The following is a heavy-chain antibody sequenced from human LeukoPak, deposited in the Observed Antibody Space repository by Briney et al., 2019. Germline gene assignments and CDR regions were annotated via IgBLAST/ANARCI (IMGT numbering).Heavy chain of an antibody. CDR3: AKVTAVAGPYYFDY. J-gene: IGHJ4*02. CDR1: GFTFSSYA. D-gene: IGHD6-19*01. V-gene: IGHV3-23*01. Sequence: GGSLRLSCAASGFTFSSYAMSWVRQAPGKGLEWVSALSGSGGYTYYADSVKGRFTISRDNSKNTLYLQMNSLRAEDTAVYYRAKVTAVAGPYYFDYWGEGTLVTVSS. CDR2: LSGSGGYT.